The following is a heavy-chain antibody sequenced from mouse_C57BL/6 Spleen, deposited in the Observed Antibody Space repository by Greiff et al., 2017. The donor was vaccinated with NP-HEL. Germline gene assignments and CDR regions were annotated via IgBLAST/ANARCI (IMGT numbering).Heavy chain of an antibody. CDR1: GYAFTNYL. D-gene: IGHD2-4*01. CDR3: ARSRDYRDY. V-gene: IGHV1-54*01. CDR2: INPGSGGT. J-gene: IGHJ2*01. Sequence: VQLQQSGAELVRPGTSVKVSCKASGYAFTNYLIEWVKQRPGQGLEWIGVINPGSGGTNYNEKFKGKATLTADKSSSTAYMQLSSLTSEDSAVYFCARSRDYRDYWGQGTTLTVSS.